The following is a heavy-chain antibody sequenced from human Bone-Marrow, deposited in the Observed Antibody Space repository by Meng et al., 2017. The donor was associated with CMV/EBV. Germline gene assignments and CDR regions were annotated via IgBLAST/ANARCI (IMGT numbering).Heavy chain of an antibody. V-gene: IGHV3-30*02. D-gene: IGHD6-6*01. Sequence: GGSLRLSCAASGFTFSSYGMHWVRQAPGKGLEWVAFIRYDGSNKYYADSVKGRFTISRDNSKNTLYLQMNSLRAEDTAVYYCAKGLGYSSSGGGIDYWGQGTLVTSPQ. CDR1: GFTFSSYG. CDR2: IRYDGSNK. J-gene: IGHJ4*02. CDR3: AKGLGYSSSGGGIDY.